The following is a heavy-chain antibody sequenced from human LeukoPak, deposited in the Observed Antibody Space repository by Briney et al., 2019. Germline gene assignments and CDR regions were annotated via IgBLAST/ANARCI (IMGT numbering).Heavy chain of an antibody. J-gene: IGHJ6*03. CDR1: GYTFTSYG. V-gene: IGHV1-18*01. CDR2: ISAYNGNT. CDR3: ASGVRDYYYYYYMDV. Sequence: GASVKVSCKASGYTFTSYGISWVRQAPGQGLEWMGWISAYNGNTNYAQKLQGRVTMTTDTSTSTAYMELRSLRSDDTAVYYCASGVRDYYYYYYMDVWGKGTTVTVFS.